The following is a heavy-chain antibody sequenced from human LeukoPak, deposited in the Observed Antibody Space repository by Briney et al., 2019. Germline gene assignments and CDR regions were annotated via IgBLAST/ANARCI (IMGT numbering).Heavy chain of an antibody. Sequence: GGSLRLSCAASGFTFSDYYMSWIRQAPGKGLEWVSYISSSGSTIYYADSVKGRFTISRDNSKNTLYLQMNSLRAEDTAVYSCAKKEGQLAAFDYWGQGTLVTVSS. CDR3: AKKEGQLAAFDY. V-gene: IGHV3-11*01. D-gene: IGHD6-6*01. CDR2: ISSSGSTI. J-gene: IGHJ4*02. CDR1: GFTFSDYY.